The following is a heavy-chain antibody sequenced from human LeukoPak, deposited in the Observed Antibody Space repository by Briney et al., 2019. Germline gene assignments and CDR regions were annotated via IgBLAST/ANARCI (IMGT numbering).Heavy chain of an antibody. D-gene: IGHD1-1*01. CDR2: IKEDGSEK. J-gene: IGHJ4*02. CDR3: ARDAGWNRFDY. CDR1: GFTFSRSW. V-gene: IGHV3-7*01. Sequence: PGGSLRLSCAASGFTFSRSWMSWVRQAPGKGLEWAANIKEDGSEKNYVDSVKGRFTISRDNTKNSLFLQMNSLRVEDTAVYYCARDAGWNRFDYWGQGTLVTVSS.